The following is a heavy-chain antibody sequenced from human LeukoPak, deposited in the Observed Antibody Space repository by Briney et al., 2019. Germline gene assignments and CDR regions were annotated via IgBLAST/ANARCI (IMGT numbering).Heavy chain of an antibody. CDR1: GFTFKKYW. CDR3: ARHLSGTTMSHYFDF. Sequence: PGGSLRLSCAASGFTFKKYWMNWVRQVPGKGLEWIASIYSSGNTHSNPSLKSRVSISVDTSKNQVSLKLYSVTASDAAIYYCARHLSGTTMSHYFDFWGQGTLVTVSS. V-gene: IGHV4-39*01. D-gene: IGHD1-1*01. J-gene: IGHJ4*02. CDR2: IYSSGNT.